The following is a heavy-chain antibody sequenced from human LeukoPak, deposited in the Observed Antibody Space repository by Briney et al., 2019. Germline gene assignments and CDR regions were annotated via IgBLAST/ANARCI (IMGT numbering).Heavy chain of an antibody. CDR3: AKERLTTTTFDS. CDR2: ISGSGGST. V-gene: IGHV3-23*01. Sequence: GGSLRLSCAPSGFTFSTYAMSWVRQAPGKGLEWVSLISGSGGSTYYADSVEGRFTISRDNGKNTLSLQMNSLRAEDTALYYCAKERLTTTTFDSWGRGTLVTVSS. D-gene: IGHD4-11*01. CDR1: GFTFSTYA. J-gene: IGHJ4*02.